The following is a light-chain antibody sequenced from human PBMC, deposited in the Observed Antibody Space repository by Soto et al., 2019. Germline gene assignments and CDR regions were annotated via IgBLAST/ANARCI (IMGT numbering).Light chain of an antibody. Sequence: QSALTQPASVSGSPGQSITISCTGTSSDVGSYKLVSWYQQHPGKAPKLMIYEGSKRPSGVSNRFSGSKSGNTASLTISGLQAEDEADYYCCSYAGSSTLVFGGVTQLTVL. CDR3: CSYAGSSTLV. V-gene: IGLV2-23*01. CDR2: EGS. CDR1: SSDVGSYKL. J-gene: IGLJ2*01.